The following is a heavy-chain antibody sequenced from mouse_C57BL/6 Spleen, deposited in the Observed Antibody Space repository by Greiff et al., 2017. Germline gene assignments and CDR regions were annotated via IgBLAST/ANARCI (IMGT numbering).Heavy chain of an antibody. J-gene: IGHJ1*03. CDR1: GFTFSAYY. CDR3: AREPDSNYGYWYFDV. CDR2: INYDGSST. D-gene: IGHD2-5*01. Sequence: VQVEASEGGLVQPGSSMQLSCTASGFTFSAYYMAWVRQVPAKGLEWVANINYDGSSTYYLDSLTSRFIISRDHAQNILYLQLSRLKSEDTDTSYCAREPDSNYGYWYFDVWGTGTTVTVSS. V-gene: IGHV5-16*01.